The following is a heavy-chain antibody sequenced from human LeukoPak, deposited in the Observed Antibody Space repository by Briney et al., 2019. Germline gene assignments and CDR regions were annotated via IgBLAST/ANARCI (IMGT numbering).Heavy chain of an antibody. V-gene: IGHV4-39*01. D-gene: IGHD3-9*01. J-gene: IGHJ4*02. CDR1: RGSISSSSYY. CDR3: ARAYDVLTGYSI. Sequence: SETLSLTCTVSRGSISSSSYYWGWIRQPPGKWLEWIGSIYYSGSTYYNPSLKSRITISVDTSKNQISLKVSSVSAADTAVYYCARAYDVLTGYSIWGQGTLVTVSS. CDR2: IYYSGST.